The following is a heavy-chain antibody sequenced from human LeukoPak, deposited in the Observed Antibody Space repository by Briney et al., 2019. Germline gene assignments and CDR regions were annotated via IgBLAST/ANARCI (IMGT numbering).Heavy chain of an antibody. CDR3: ARVALGRRWLPSSYYYGMDV. Sequence: SVKVSCKASGYTFTSYYMHWVRQAPGQGLEWMGGIIPIFGTADYAPKFQGRVTITADESTSTAYVELSNLRSEDTAVYYCARVALGRRWLPSSYYYGMDVWGQGTTVTVSS. CDR2: IIPIFGTA. D-gene: IGHD5-24*01. V-gene: IGHV1-69*13. J-gene: IGHJ6*02. CDR1: GYTFTSYY.